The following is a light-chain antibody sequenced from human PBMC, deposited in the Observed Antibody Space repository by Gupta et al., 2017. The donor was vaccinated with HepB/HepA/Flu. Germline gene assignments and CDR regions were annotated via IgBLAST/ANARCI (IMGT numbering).Light chain of an antibody. J-gene: IGKJ5*01. V-gene: IGKV3-20*01. CDR3: QQYGSSGST. Sequence: EIVLTQSPGTLSLSPGERVTLSCRASHSVTRSYLGWYQQIPGQAPSLLIYGTSNRATGIPDRFSGSGSGTDFTLTINRLEPEDFAVYYCQQYGSSGSTFGQGTRLEIK. CDR1: HSVTRSY. CDR2: GTS.